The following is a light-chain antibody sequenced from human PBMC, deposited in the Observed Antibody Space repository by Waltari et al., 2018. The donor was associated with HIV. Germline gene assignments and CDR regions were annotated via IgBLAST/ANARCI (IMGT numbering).Light chain of an antibody. J-gene: IGLJ1*01. Sequence: QSVLTQPPSLSAAPGQKVTISCSGSTSNIGNSYVSWYQRLPGTAPKLLIYDNSERPSGVPHRVSGSKSGASATLGITGLQTGDEADDDCGTCDSSLRAVVFRTGTKVTVL. CDR3: GTCDSSLRAVV. V-gene: IGLV1-51*01. CDR1: TSNIGNSY. CDR2: DNS.